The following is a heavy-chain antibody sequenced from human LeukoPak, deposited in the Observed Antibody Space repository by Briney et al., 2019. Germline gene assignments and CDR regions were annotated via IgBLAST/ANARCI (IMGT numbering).Heavy chain of an antibody. CDR1: GFTFSSYE. J-gene: IGHJ4*02. V-gene: IGHV3-48*03. Sequence: GGSLRLSCAVSGFTFSSYEMHWVRQAPGKGLEWVSYISSSDSTIYYADSVKGRFTISRDNAKNSLYLQMNSLRAEDTAVYYCARAKPKNMVRGLIMRRESRYYFDYWGQGTLVTVSS. D-gene: IGHD3-10*01. CDR3: ARAKPKNMVRGLIMRRESRYYFDY. CDR2: ISSSDSTI.